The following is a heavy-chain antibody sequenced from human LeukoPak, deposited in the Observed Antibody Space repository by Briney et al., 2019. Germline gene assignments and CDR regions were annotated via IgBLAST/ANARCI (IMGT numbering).Heavy chain of an antibody. Sequence: SETLSLTCTVSGGSVSSGSYYWSWIRQPPGKGLEWIGYIYYSGSTNYNPSLKSRVTISVDTSKNQFSLKLSSVTAADTAVYYCARFSQWELYYFDYWGQGTLVTVSS. CDR1: GGSVSSGSYY. V-gene: IGHV4-61*01. D-gene: IGHD1-26*01. J-gene: IGHJ4*02. CDR2: IYYSGST. CDR3: ARFSQWELYYFDY.